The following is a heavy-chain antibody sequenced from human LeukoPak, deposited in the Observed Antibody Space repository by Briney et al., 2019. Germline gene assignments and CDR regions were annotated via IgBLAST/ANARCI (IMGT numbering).Heavy chain of an antibody. CDR3: ARVAVQLERRRGWFDP. J-gene: IGHJ5*02. Sequence: GGSLRLSCAASGFTFRSYAMSWVRQAPGKGLEWVSTISGSGESTYYADSVKGRFTISRDNAKNSLYLQMTSLRAEDTAMYYCARVAVQLERRRGWFDPWGQGTLVTVSS. CDR1: GFTFRSYA. D-gene: IGHD1-1*01. V-gene: IGHV3-23*01. CDR2: ISGSGEST.